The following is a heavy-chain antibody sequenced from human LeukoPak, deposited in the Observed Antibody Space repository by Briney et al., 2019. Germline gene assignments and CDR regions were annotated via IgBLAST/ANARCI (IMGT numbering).Heavy chain of an antibody. D-gene: IGHD3-22*01. CDR3: ARDRVTMMPLDY. CDR2: INHSGGST. J-gene: IGHJ4*02. CDR1: GYTFTSYY. Sequence: ASVKVSCKASGYTFTSYYMHWVRQAPGQGLEWMGIINHSGGSTSYAQKFQGRVTMTRDTSTSTVYMELSSLRSEDTAVYYCARDRVTMMPLDYWGQGTLVTVSS. V-gene: IGHV1-46*01.